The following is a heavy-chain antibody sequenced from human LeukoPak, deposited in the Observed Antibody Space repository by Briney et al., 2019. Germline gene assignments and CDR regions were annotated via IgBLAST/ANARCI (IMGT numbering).Heavy chain of an antibody. J-gene: IGHJ4*02. CDR2: IKSKTDGGTT. CDR1: GFTFSNAW. D-gene: IGHD1-1*01. CDR3: THTQGQLERLFDY. V-gene: IGHV3-15*01. Sequence: GGSLRLSCAASGFTFSNAWMSWVRQAPGKGLEWVGRIKSKTDGGTTDYAAPVKGRFTISRDDSKNTLYLQMNSLKTEDTAVYYCTHTQGQLERLFDYWGQGTLVTVSS.